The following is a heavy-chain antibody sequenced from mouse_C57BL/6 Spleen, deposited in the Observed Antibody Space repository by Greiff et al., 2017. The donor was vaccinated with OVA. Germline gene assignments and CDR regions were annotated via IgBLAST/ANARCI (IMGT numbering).Heavy chain of an antibody. J-gene: IGHJ4*01. CDR1: GFTFSDYG. V-gene: IGHV5-17*01. CDR3: ARPTTVVATEAMDY. D-gene: IGHD1-1*01. CDR2: ISSGSSTI. Sequence: EVQLQESGGGLVKPGGSLKLSCAASGFTFSDYGMHWVRQAPEKGLEWVAYISSGSSTIYYADTVKGRFTISRDNAKNTLFLQMTSLRSEDTAMYYCARPTTVVATEAMDYWGQGTSVTVSS.